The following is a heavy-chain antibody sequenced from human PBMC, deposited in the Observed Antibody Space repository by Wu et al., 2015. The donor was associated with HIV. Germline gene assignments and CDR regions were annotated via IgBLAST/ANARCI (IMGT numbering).Heavy chain of an antibody. J-gene: IGHJ4*02. CDR3: ARHSYDILTGYYKYYFDY. V-gene: IGHV1-69*05. CDR1: GGTFSSYA. Sequence: QVQLVQSGAEVKKPGSSVKVSCKASGGTFSSYAISWVRQAPGQGLEWMGGIIPIFGTANYAQKFQGRVTITTDESTSTAYMELSSLRSEDTAVYYCARHSYDILTGYYKYYFDYWGQGTLVTVSS. D-gene: IGHD3-9*01. CDR2: IIPIFGTA.